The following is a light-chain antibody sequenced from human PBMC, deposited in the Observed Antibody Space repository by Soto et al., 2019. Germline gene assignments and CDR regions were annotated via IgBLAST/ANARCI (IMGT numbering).Light chain of an antibody. CDR3: QQHGQWPIT. J-gene: IGKJ5*01. Sequence: EIVMTQSPATLSVSPVERATLSCRASESVSSKLVWYQQKPGQAPRLLIHDASTRATGIPARFSGSGSGTEFTLTISSLQPEDFATYYCQQHGQWPITFGQGTRLEIK. CDR1: ESVSSK. V-gene: IGKV3-15*01. CDR2: DAS.